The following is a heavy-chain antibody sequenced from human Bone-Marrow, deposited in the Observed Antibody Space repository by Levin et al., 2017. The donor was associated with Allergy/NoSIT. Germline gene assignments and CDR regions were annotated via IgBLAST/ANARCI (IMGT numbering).Heavy chain of an antibody. Sequence: KVSCKGSGYSFTSYWIGWVRQMPGKGLEWMGIIYPGDSDTRYSPSFQGQVTISADKSISTAYLQWSSLKASDTAMYYCARRRNDYGDYAQDYWGQGTLVTVSS. CDR1: GYSFTSYW. CDR2: IYPGDSDT. CDR3: ARRRNDYGDYAQDY. V-gene: IGHV5-51*01. D-gene: IGHD4-17*01. J-gene: IGHJ4*02.